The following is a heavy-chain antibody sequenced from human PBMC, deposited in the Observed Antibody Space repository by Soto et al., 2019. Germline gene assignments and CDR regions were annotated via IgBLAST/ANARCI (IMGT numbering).Heavy chain of an antibody. V-gene: IGHV1-69*02. Sequence: QVNLVQSGAEVKKPGSSVKVSCKASGGTFSSYTISWVRQVPGQGLEWMGRTIPIFGIANCAQKFQARATITADKSTSTAYMELSSLRSEDTAAYYCARTQYYYGSGSYYNPYGMDVWGQGTTGTVSS. CDR3: ARTQYYYGSGSYYNPYGMDV. J-gene: IGHJ6*02. CDR1: GGTFSSYT. D-gene: IGHD3-10*01. CDR2: TIPIFGIA.